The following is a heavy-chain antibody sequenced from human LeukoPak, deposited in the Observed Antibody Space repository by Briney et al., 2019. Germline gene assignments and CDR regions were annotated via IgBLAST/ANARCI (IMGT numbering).Heavy chain of an antibody. Sequence: SETLSLTCTVSGGSISSGGYYWSWIRQPPGKGLEWIGYIHHSGSTHYNPSLKSRVTISVDRSKNQFSLKLNSVTAADTAVYYCARGYVVRGSGVDYWGQGTLVTVSS. J-gene: IGHJ4*02. CDR2: IHHSGST. V-gene: IGHV4-30-2*01. CDR3: ARGYVVRGSGVDY. CDR1: GGSISSGGYY. D-gene: IGHD3-10*01.